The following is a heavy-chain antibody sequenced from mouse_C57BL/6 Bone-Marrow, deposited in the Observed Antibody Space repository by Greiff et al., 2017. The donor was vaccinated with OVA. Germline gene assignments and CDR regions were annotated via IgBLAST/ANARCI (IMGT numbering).Heavy chain of an antibody. J-gene: IGHJ4*01. V-gene: IGHV1-58*01. CDR2: LYIGNGYT. D-gene: IGHD4-1*01. CDR3: ARDETGRGDY. Sequence: EVQLQQSGAELVRPGSSVKLSCKTSGYTFTSYGINWVKQRPGQGLEWIGYLYIGNGYTASTEQFKGQATLTSDTSSSTAYMQLSSLTSEDSAIYFCARDETGRGDYWGQGTSVTVSS. CDR1: GYTFTSYG.